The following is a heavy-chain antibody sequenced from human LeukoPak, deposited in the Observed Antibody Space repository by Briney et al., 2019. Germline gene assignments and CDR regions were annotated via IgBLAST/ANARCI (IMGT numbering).Heavy chain of an antibody. CDR3: ARDPYYYDANPRDDY. V-gene: IGHV1-69*13. Sequence: SVKVSCKASGGTFSSYAISWVRQASGQGLEWMGGIIPIFGTANYAQKFQGRVTITADESTSTAYMELSSLRSEDTAVYYCARDPYYYDANPRDDYWGQGTLVTVSS. CDR1: GGTFSSYA. J-gene: IGHJ4*02. CDR2: IIPIFGTA. D-gene: IGHD3-22*01.